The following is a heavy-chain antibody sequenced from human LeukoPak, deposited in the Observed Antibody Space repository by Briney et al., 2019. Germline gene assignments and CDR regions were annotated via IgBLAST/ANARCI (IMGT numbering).Heavy chain of an antibody. CDR3: ARRQYYDYVWGSYRSDAFDI. Sequence: SETLSLTCAVYGGSFSGYYWCWIRQPPGKGLEWIGEINHSGSTNYNPSLKSRVTISVDTSKNQFSLKLSSVTAADTAVYYCARRQYYDYVWGSYRSDAFDIWGQGTMVTVSS. CDR1: GGSFSGYY. J-gene: IGHJ3*02. CDR2: INHSGST. D-gene: IGHD3-16*02. V-gene: IGHV4-34*01.